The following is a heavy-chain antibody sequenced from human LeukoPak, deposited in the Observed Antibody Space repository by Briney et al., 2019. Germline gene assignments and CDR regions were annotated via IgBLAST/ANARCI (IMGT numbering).Heavy chain of an antibody. Sequence: PGGSLRLSCAASGFTFSSYGMHWVRQAPGKGLEWVAVIWYDGSNKYYADSVKGRFTISRDNSKNTMYLQMNSLRAEDTAVYYCARSRGGIAVAGPFDYWGQGTLVTVSS. V-gene: IGHV3-33*01. CDR3: ARSRGGIAVAGPFDY. D-gene: IGHD6-19*01. CDR1: GFTFSSYG. J-gene: IGHJ4*02. CDR2: IWYDGSNK.